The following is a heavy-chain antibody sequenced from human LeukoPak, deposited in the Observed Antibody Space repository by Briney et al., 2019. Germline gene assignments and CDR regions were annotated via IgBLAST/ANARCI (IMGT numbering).Heavy chain of an antibody. CDR2: ISSSSSYI. V-gene: IGHV3-21*01. D-gene: IGHD2-2*01. J-gene: IGHJ5*02. CDR1: GFTFRTFS. CDR3: AREDIVVVPAATPT. Sequence: GGSLRLSCAASGFTFRTFSMNWVRQAPGKGLEWVSSISSSSSYIYYADSVKGRFTISRDNAKNSLYLQMNSLRAEDTAVYYCAREDIVVVPAATPTWGQGTLVTVSS.